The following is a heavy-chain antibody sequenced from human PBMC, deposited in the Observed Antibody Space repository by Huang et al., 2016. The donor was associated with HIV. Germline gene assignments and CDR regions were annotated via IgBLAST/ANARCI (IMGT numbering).Heavy chain of an antibody. CDR2: IHHSGST. V-gene: IGHV4-30-2*01. CDR1: GGSISSGLYS. D-gene: IGHD2-15*01. Sequence: QLQLQESGSGLVKPSQTLSLTCAVSGGSISSGLYSWSWIRQPPGEGLEWIGYIHHSGSTYYNPSLKSRVTFSVDTSKNQFSLELSSVTAADTAVYYCARSPFCRGGSCRPYHFYMDVWGEGTTVTVSS. J-gene: IGHJ6*03. CDR3: ARSPFCRGGSCRPYHFYMDV.